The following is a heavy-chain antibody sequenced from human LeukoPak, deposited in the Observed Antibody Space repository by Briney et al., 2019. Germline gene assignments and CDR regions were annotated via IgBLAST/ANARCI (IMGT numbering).Heavy chain of an antibody. CDR3: ARVVFGVRYYYYYMDV. J-gene: IGHJ6*03. CDR1: GFTFSSYW. D-gene: IGHD3-3*01. V-gene: IGHV3-7*01. CDR2: IKQDGSEK. Sequence: GGSLRLSCAASGFTFSSYWMSWVRQAPGKGLEWVANIKQDGSEKYYVDSVKGRFTISRDNAKNSLYLQMNSLRAEDTAVYYCARVVFGVRYYYYYMDVWGKGTTVTVSS.